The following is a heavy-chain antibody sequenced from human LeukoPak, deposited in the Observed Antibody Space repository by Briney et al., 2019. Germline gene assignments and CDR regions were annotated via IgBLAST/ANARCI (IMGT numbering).Heavy chain of an antibody. CDR1: EFTFSSYN. Sequence: GGSLRLSCAASEFTFSSYNMNWVRQAPGKGLEWVSSITASGSRAQYADSVQGQFTISRDNSKNTLYLQMNSLRAEDTAVYYCAKDPNGDYIGTFDIWGQGTMVTVSS. V-gene: IGHV3-23*01. J-gene: IGHJ3*02. CDR3: AKDPNGDYIGTFDI. CDR2: ITASGSRA. D-gene: IGHD4-17*01.